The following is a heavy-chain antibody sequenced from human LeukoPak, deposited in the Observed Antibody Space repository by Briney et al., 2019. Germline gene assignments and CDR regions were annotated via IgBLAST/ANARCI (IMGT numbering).Heavy chain of an antibody. J-gene: IGHJ4*02. V-gene: IGHV4-34*01. D-gene: IGHD5-12*01. Sequence: SETLSLTCAVYGGSFSGYYWSWIRQPPGKGLEWIGEINHSGSTNYNPSLKCRVTISVDTSKNQFSLKLSSVTAADTAVYYCARGWWLRGSFDYWGQGTLVTVSS. CDR1: GGSFSGYY. CDR2: INHSGST. CDR3: ARGWWLRGSFDY.